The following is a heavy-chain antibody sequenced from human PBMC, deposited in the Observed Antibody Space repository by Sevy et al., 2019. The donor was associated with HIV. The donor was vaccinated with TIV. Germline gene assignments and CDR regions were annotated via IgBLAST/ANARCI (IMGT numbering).Heavy chain of an antibody. V-gene: IGHV3-66*02. J-gene: IGHJ4*02. D-gene: IGHD6-13*01. CDR3: ARGRAIAAAGTLDY. Sequence: GGSLRLSCAASGFTVSNNYMSWVRQAPGKGLEWVSIIYSGDGTYYADSVKGRFTISRDNSKNTLYLQMISLRPEDSAIYYCARGRAIAAAGTLDYWGQGTLVTVSS. CDR1: GFTVSNNY. CDR2: IYSGDGT.